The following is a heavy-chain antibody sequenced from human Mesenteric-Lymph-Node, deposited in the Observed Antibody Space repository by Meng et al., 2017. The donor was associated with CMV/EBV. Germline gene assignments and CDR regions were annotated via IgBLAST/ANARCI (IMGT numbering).Heavy chain of an antibody. D-gene: IGHD3-3*01. CDR2: IYYSGST. CDR3: ARSDYDFWSGLYYYFDY. V-gene: IGHV4-39*07. CDR1: GGSISSNNFY. Sequence: SETLSLTCTVSGGSISSNNFYWGWIRQPPGKGLEWIGSIYYSGSTYYNPSLKSRVTISVDTSKNQFSLKLSSVTAADTAVYYCARSDYDFWSGLYYYFDYWGQGTLVTVSS. J-gene: IGHJ4*02.